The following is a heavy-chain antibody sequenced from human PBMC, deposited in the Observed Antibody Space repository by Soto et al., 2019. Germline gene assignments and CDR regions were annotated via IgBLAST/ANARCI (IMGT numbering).Heavy chain of an antibody. CDR3: ARDRTDSGYYTNWLDP. V-gene: IGHV1-69*06. CDR1: GGTFCSDA. J-gene: IGHJ5*02. Sequence: RASVKVSCKASGGTFCSDAITWVRQAPGQGLEWVGRIIPIFGTTNYAQNLQGRVTISADKSTLTSYMELHSLTSDDTALYYCARDRTDSGYYTNWLDPWGQGTQVTVSS. D-gene: IGHD3-22*01. CDR2: IIPIFGTT.